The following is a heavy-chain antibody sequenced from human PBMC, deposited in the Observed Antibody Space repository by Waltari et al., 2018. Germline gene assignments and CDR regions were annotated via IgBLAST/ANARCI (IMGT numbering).Heavy chain of an antibody. Sequence: VQLVQSGAEVKQPGSSVKVSCKSSGGPFSIVGLHWLRQAPGQGLEWMGKIIPMPGITDYEQKFQGRLRITADRSTTTGYMELRSLGSEDTAIYYCARRVSTKGAFEVWGRGTLVTVSP. V-gene: IGHV1-69*02. CDR1: GGPFSIVG. J-gene: IGHJ3*01. D-gene: IGHD5-12*01. CDR2: IIPMPGIT. CDR3: ARRVSTKGAFEV.